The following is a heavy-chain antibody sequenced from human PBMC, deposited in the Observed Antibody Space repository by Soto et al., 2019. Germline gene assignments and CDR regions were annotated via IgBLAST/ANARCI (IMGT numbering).Heavy chain of an antibody. CDR2: ISYDGSNK. CDR1: GFTFSSYA. J-gene: IGHJ3*02. D-gene: IGHD5-12*01. V-gene: IGHV3-30-3*01. CDR3: ARRKVEMATFYDAFDI. Sequence: QPGGSLRLSCAASGFTFSSYAMHWVRQAPGKGLEWVAVISYDGSNKYYADSVKGRFTISRDNSKNTLYLQMNSLRAEDTAVYYCARRKVEMATFYDAFDIWGQGTMVTVSS.